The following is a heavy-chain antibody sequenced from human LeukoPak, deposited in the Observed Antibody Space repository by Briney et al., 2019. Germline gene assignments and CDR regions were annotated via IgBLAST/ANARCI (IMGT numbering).Heavy chain of an antibody. J-gene: IGHJ4*02. V-gene: IGHV4/OR15-8*01. D-gene: IGHD3-16*02. CDR3: ARSHDHLWGNYPDY. Sequence: SETLSLTCDVSGGSIDSTNWWNWVRQPPGKGLEWIGEIHHDGRINYNPSLKSRVTLSVDKSKSQFSLRLNSVTAADTAMYYCARSHDHLWGNYPDYWGQGTLVTVSS. CDR1: GGSIDSTNW. CDR2: IHHDGRI.